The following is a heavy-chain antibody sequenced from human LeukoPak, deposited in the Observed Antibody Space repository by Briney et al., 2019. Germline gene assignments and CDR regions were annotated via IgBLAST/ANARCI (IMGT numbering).Heavy chain of an antibody. Sequence: GGSLRLSCAASGFTFSAYWMHWVRQAPGKGLVWVSRIKTDGSRTMYADFLQGRFTISRDTAKNTLFLQTNSLRAEDTAVYYCAREAQVGGALQSWGQGTLVTVSS. D-gene: IGHD1-26*01. J-gene: IGHJ5*02. V-gene: IGHV3-74*03. CDR3: AREAQVGGALQS. CDR2: IKTDGSRT. CDR1: GFTFSAYW.